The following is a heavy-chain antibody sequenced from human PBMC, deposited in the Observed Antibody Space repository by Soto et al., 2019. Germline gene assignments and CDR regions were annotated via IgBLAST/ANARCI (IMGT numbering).Heavy chain of an antibody. V-gene: IGHV4-4*02. J-gene: IGHJ4*02. CDR2: IYHSGGT. CDR3: AREGRITIFGVVKEATPSDY. CDR1: SGSISSSNW. D-gene: IGHD3-3*01. Sequence: QVQLQESGPGLVKPSGTLSLTCAVSSGSISSSNWWCWVRQPPGMGLEWIGEIYHSGGTNYNPSLKCVVTISVDKSKNQFSLKLSSVTAADTAVYYCAREGRITIFGVVKEATPSDYWGQGTLVTVSS.